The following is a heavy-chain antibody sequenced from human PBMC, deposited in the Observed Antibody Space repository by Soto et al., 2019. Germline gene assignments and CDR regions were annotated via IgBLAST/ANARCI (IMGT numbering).Heavy chain of an antibody. CDR3: ARQRTSVVTQAYFDS. V-gene: IGHV4-39*01. CDR1: GDSINNRSYY. CDR2: IYYSGST. Sequence: KASETLSLTCTVTGDSINNRSYYWGWIRQPPGKGLERIGSIYYSGSTYNNPSLKSRVSMSVDTSKNQFSLKLRSVTAADTALYYCARQRTSVVTQAYFDSWGQGSLVTVSS. D-gene: IGHD2-21*02. J-gene: IGHJ4*02.